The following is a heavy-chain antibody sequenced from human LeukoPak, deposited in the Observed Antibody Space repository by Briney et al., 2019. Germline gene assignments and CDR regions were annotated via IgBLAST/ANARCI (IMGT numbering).Heavy chain of an antibody. CDR2: MNPNSGDT. CDR3: ARDNSVGDVAWWFDP. D-gene: IGHD1-26*01. J-gene: IGHJ5*02. Sequence: ASVKVSCKASGYSFTNYDINWVRQATGQGPEWMGWMNPNSGDTGYAQNFQGRVTMTRDMSTTTDYMELSSLRSEDTAVYYCARDNSVGDVAWWFDPWGQGTLVTVSS. V-gene: IGHV1-8*01. CDR1: GYSFTNYD.